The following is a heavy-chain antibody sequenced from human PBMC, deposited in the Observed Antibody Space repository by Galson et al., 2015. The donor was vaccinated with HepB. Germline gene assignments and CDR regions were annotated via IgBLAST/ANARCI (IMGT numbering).Heavy chain of an antibody. CDR2: ISGSGGST. CDR1: GFTFSSYA. V-gene: IGHV3-23*01. Sequence: SLRLSCAASGFTFSSYAMSWVRQAPGKGLEWVSAISGSGGSTYYADSVKGRFTISRDNSKNTLYLQMNSLRAEDTAVYYCARVFRSGYYNYYYYYGMDVWGQGTTVTVSS. D-gene: IGHD3-3*01. J-gene: IGHJ6*02. CDR3: ARVFRSGYYNYYYYYGMDV.